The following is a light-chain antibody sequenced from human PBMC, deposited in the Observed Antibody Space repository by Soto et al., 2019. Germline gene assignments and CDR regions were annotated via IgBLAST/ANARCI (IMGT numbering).Light chain of an antibody. V-gene: IGKV1-33*01. Sequence: DTRLTQSPSSLSASVGDRVTITCQASQHISDYLNWYQQKPGKAPKLLIYDGTKLETGVPSRFSGSGSGTEFTLTISSLQPDDFATYYCQQYNNYWTFGQGTKVDIK. CDR2: DGT. J-gene: IGKJ1*01. CDR3: QQYNNYWT. CDR1: QHISDY.